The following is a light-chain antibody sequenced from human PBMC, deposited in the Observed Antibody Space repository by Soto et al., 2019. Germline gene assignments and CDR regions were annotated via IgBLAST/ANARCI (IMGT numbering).Light chain of an antibody. Sequence: DIQMTQSPSILFASVGDRVTITCRASQSIRSWLAWYQQKPGKAPKLLIYDAYSLESGVPSRFSGRRSGTEFTLTIRGLEPEDSGIYHCHQHGGSPETFGQGTKV. CDR1: QSIRSW. CDR3: HQHGGSPET. J-gene: IGKJ1*01. V-gene: IGKV1-5*01. CDR2: DAY.